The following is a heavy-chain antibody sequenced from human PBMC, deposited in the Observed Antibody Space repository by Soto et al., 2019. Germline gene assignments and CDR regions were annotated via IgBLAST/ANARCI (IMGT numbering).Heavy chain of an antibody. V-gene: IGHV4-31*03. CDR1: GGSISSGGYY. D-gene: IGHD3-3*01. CDR2: IYYSGST. Sequence: QVQLQESGPGLVKPSQTLSLTCTVSGGSISSGGYYWSWIRQHPGKGLEWIGYIYYSGSTYYNPSLKSRVTISVDTSKHQSSLKLSSVTAADTAVYYCARCEDVDFWSGYYYFDYWGQGTLVTVSS. J-gene: IGHJ4*02. CDR3: ARCEDVDFWSGYYYFDY.